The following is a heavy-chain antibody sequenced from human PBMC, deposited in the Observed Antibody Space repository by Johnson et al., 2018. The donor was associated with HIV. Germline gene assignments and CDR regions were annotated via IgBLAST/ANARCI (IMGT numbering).Heavy chain of an antibody. Sequence: QVQLVESGGGVVQPGRSLRLSCAASGFTFSSYGMHWVRQAPGKGLEWVAIISYDGSNKYYADSVKGRFTISRDNSKNTLYLQMNSLRAEDTAVYYCARDDLRDTGAFDIWGQGTMDTVSS. CDR1: GFTFSSYG. CDR2: ISYDGSNK. V-gene: IGHV3-30*19. CDR3: ARDDLRDTGAFDI. D-gene: IGHD2-8*02. J-gene: IGHJ3*02.